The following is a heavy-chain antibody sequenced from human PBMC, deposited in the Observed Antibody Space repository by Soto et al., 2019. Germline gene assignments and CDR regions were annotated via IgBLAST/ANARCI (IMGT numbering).Heavy chain of an antibody. CDR3: TKHSDYDLDY. CDR2: IHHGGST. D-gene: IGHD4-4*01. V-gene: IGHV4-4*02. J-gene: IGHJ4*02. Sequence: PSETLSLTCDVSGYSVSNNNWWSWVRQSNGEGLEWIGEIHHGGSTNYNPSLKSRVTISVDKSKNQFFLKLSSVTAADTAVYYCTKHSDYDLDYWGQGALVTVSS. CDR1: GYSVSNNNW.